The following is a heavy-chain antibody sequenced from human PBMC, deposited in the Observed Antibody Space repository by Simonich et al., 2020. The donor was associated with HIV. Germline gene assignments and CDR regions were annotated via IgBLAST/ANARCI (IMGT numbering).Heavy chain of an antibody. CDR1: GGSFSGYY. CDR2: INHSENT. Sequence: QVQLQQWGAGLLKPSETLSLTCGVYGGSFSGYYWSWIRQPPGKGLDWIGEINHSENTNNNPSVKSRVTISKDTAKNQFSLKLSSVTAADTAVYYCARFTYYYDGSGPAPFQHWGQGTLVTVSS. J-gene: IGHJ1*01. CDR3: ARFTYYYDGSGPAPFQH. V-gene: IGHV4-34*02. D-gene: IGHD3-22*01.